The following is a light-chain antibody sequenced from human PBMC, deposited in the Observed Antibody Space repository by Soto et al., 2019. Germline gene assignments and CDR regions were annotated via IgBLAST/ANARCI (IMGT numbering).Light chain of an antibody. CDR1: QSVLYSSNNKNY. J-gene: IGKJ3*01. V-gene: IGKV4-1*01. CDR3: QQYYSTPPT. Sequence: DIVMTQSPDPLAVSLGERATINCKSSQSVLYSSNNKNYLAWYQQKPGQPPKLLIYWASTRESGVPDRFSGSGSGTDFNLTISSLQAEDVAVYYCQQYYSTPPTFGPGTKVDIK. CDR2: WAS.